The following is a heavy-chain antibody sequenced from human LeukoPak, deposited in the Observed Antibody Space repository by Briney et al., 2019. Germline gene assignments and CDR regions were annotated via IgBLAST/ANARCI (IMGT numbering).Heavy chain of an antibody. V-gene: IGHV4-34*01. CDR1: GGSFSGYY. D-gene: IGHD5-12*01. J-gene: IGHJ5*02. Sequence: NTSETLSLTCAVYGGSFSGYYWSWIRQPPGKGLEWIGEINHSGSTNYNPSLKSRVTISVDTSKNQFSLKLSSVTAADTAVYYCASGRGYSGYYRFDPWGQGTLVTVSS. CDR2: INHSGST. CDR3: ASGRGYSGYYRFDP.